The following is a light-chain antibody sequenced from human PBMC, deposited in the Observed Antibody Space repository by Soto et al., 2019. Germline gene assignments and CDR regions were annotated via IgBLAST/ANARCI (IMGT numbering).Light chain of an antibody. CDR2: DAS. V-gene: IGKV3-11*01. J-gene: IGKJ1*01. CDR3: QQRNNWPPWT. CDR1: QSISSF. Sequence: EIVLTQSPATLSLSPGERATLFCRASQSISSFLAWYQQKPGQAPRLLIYDASNRATGIPARFSGSGSGTDFTHTISSLEPEDFAVYYCQQRNNWPPWTFGQGTKVEIK.